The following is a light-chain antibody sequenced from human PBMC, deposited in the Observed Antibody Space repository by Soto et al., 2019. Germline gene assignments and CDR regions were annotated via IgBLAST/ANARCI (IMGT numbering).Light chain of an antibody. CDR2: GAS. J-gene: IGKJ2*01. V-gene: IGKV3-20*01. Sequence: EIVLTQFPGMLSLSPGERAALSCRASKSVSSSYLAWYQQKPGQPPRLLIYGASSRAAGIPDRFSGGGSGTDFTLTISRLEPEDFAVYYCQLYDNSLYTFGQGTKLDIK. CDR1: KSVSSSY. CDR3: QLYDNSLYT.